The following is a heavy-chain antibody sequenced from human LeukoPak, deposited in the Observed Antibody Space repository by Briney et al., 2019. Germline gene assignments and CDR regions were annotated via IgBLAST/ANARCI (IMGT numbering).Heavy chain of an antibody. CDR2: IYSGGST. J-gene: IGHJ4*02. V-gene: IGHV3-66*01. Sequence: PGGSLRLSCAASGFTVSSDYMSWVRQAPGEGLEWVSVIYSGGSTYYAVSVKGRFTISRDNSKNTLYLQMNSLRAEDTAVYYCARDSLSGYWGQGTLVTVSS. CDR3: ARDSLSGY. D-gene: IGHD3-22*01. CDR1: GFTVSSDY.